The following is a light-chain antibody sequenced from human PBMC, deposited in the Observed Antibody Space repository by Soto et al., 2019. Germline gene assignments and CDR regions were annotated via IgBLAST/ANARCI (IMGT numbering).Light chain of an antibody. CDR2: EVS. CDR1: SSDVGSYNL. V-gene: IGLV2-23*02. CDR3: CSYAGSSTPYV. J-gene: IGLJ1*01. Sequence: QSALTQPSSVSGSPGQSITISRPGTSSDVGSYNLVSWYQQHPGKAPKLMIYEVSKRPSGVSNRFSGSKSGNTASLTISGLQAEDEADYYCCSYAGSSTPYVFGTGTKVTVL.